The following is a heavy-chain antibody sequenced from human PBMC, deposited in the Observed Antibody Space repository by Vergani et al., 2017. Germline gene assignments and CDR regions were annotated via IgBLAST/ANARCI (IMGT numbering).Heavy chain of an antibody. Sequence: QVQLVQSGAEVKKPGASVKVSCKASGYTFTSYYMHWVRQAPGQGFEWMGIINPSGGSTSYAQKFQGRVTMTRDTSTSTVYMELSSLRSEDTAVYYCASAPTIFGAMRAFDIWGQGTMVTVSS. V-gene: IGHV1-46*01. J-gene: IGHJ3*02. CDR1: GYTFTSYY. CDR2: INPSGGST. D-gene: IGHD3-3*01. CDR3: ASAPTIFGAMRAFDI.